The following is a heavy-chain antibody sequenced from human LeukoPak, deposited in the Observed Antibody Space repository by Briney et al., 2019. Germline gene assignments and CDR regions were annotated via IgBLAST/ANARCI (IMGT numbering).Heavy chain of an antibody. CDR2: ISGSSNTI. V-gene: IGHV3-48*01. CDR1: GFTFSTYS. J-gene: IGHJ4*02. Sequence: GGSLRLSCAASGFTFSTYSINWVRQAPGKGLEWVSYISGSSNTIYYADSVEGRFTISRDNAKSSLYLQMNSLRAEDTAVYYCARDAQRGFDYSNSLEHWGQGTLVTVSS. CDR3: ARDAQRGFDYSNSLEH. D-gene: IGHD4-11*01.